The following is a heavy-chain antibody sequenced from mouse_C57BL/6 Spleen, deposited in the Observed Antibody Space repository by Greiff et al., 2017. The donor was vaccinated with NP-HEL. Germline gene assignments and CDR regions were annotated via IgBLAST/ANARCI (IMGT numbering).Heavy chain of an antibody. CDR2: ISSGSSTI. Sequence: EVHLVESGGGLVKPGGSLKLSCAASGFTFSDYGMHWVRQAPEKGLEWVAYISSGSSTIYYADTVKGRFTISRDNAKNTLFLQMTSLRSEDTAMYYCARPSNYNVGYFDVWGTGTTVTVSS. J-gene: IGHJ1*03. CDR3: ARPSNYNVGYFDV. D-gene: IGHD2-5*01. CDR1: GFTFSDYG. V-gene: IGHV5-17*01.